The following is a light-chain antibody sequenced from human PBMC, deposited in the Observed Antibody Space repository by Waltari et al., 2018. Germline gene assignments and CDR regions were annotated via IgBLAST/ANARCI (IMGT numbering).Light chain of an antibody. J-gene: IGLJ1*01. CDR3: CSYAGRYTNYV. CDR1: RSDVGAYDY. V-gene: IGLV2-11*01. Sequence: QSALTQPRSVSGSPGQSVTISCTGTRSDVGAYDYVSWYQQRPGNAPKPTISDVTQRPSGVPDRFSGSKSEHKASLTISGLQADDEADYYCCSYAGRYTNYVFGSGTKVTVL. CDR2: DVT.